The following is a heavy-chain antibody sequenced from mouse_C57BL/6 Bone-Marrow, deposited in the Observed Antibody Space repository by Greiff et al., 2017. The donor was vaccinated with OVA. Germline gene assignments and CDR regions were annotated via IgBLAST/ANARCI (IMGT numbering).Heavy chain of an antibody. CDR3: TTPPLYGSSSFDV. Sequence: VQLQQSGAELVRPGASVKLSCTASGFNIKDDYMHWVKQRPEQGLEWIGWIDPENGDTEYASKFQGKATITADTSSNTAYLQLSSLTSEDTAVYYCTTPPLYGSSSFDVWGTGTTVTVSS. V-gene: IGHV14-4*01. CDR2: IDPENGDT. D-gene: IGHD1-1*01. J-gene: IGHJ1*03. CDR1: GFNIKDDY.